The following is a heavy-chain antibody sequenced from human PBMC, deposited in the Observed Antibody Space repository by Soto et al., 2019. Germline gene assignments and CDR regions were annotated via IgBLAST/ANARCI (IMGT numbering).Heavy chain of an antibody. CDR3: ARSVAVPGAHIDY. D-gene: IGHD6-19*01. CDR2: VYYTGST. V-gene: IGHV4-59*01. CDR1: GGSISGSY. Sequence: TSETLSLTCSDSGGSISGSYWSWIRQSPGKGLEWLGYVYYTGSTNYSPSLRSRVSISVDTSKNEFSLRLSSVTAADTAVYFCARSVAVPGAHIDYWGQGTQVTVS. J-gene: IGHJ4*02.